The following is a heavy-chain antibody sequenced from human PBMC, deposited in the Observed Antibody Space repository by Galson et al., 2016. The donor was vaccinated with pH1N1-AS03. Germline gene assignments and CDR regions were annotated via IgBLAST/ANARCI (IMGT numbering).Heavy chain of an antibody. CDR2: INPNSGST. CDR3: ARGGGSALDS. J-gene: IGHJ4*02. D-gene: IGHD1-26*01. V-gene: IGHV1-2*02. CDR1: GYSFTGLY. Sequence: VKVSCKASGYSFTGLYVHWVRQAPGQGLERMGWINPNSGSTNSAQRFQGTVSMTTDTSTRTAYMELSRLRSDDTAVYYCARGGGSALDSWGQGTLVTVSS.